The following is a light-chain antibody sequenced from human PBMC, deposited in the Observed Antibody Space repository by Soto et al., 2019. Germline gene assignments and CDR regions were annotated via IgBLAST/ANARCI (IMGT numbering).Light chain of an antibody. J-gene: IGLJ2*01. CDR3: ETWDSDTRV. CDR1: SGHSGYI. CDR2: LEGSGSY. V-gene: IGLV4-60*02. Sequence: QPVLTQSSSASASLGSSVKLTCTLSSGHSGYIIAWHQQQPGKAPRYLMKLEGSGSYNKGSGVPDRFSGSSFGADRYLTIPNLQFEDEADYYCETWDSDTRVFGGGTKLTVL.